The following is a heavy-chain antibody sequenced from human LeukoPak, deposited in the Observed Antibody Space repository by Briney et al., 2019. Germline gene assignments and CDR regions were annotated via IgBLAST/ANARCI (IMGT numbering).Heavy chain of an antibody. J-gene: IGHJ3*02. D-gene: IGHD2-21*02. V-gene: IGHV1-69*13. Sequence: SVKVSCKASGYTFTGYYIHWVRQAPGQGLEWMGGIIPIFGTANYAQKFQGRVTITADESTSTAYMELSSLRSEDTAVYYCARDPFYCGGDCYSREDAFDIWGQGTMVTVSS. CDR2: IIPIFGTA. CDR1: GYTFTGYY. CDR3: ARDPFYCGGDCYSREDAFDI.